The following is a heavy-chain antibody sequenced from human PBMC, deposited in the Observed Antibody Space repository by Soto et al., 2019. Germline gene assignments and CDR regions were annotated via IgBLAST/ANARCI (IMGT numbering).Heavy chain of an antibody. D-gene: IGHD5-18*01. CDR1: GGSISSGGYY. J-gene: IGHJ5*02. V-gene: IGHV4-31*03. Sequence: SETLSLTCTVSGGSISSGGYYWSWTRQRPGKGLEWIGYINYSGNTYYNPSLKSRLTISVDTSKNQFSLRLSSVTAADTAVYYCARGGYSYGYDWFDPWGQGTLVTVSS. CDR3: ARGGYSYGYDWFDP. CDR2: INYSGNT.